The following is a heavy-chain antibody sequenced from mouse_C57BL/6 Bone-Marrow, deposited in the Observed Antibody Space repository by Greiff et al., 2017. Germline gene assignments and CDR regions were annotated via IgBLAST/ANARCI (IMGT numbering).Heavy chain of an antibody. J-gene: IGHJ2*01. Sequence: EVQLQQSGPELVKPGASVKIPCKASGYTFTDYNMDWVKQSHGKSLEWIGDINPNNGGTIYNQKFKGKATLTVDKSSSTAYMELRSLTSEDTVVYYCARGGIYYYGSSYYFDYWGQGTTLTVSS. CDR3: ARGGIYYYGSSYYFDY. CDR2: INPNNGGT. CDR1: GYTFTDYN. D-gene: IGHD1-1*01. V-gene: IGHV1-18*01.